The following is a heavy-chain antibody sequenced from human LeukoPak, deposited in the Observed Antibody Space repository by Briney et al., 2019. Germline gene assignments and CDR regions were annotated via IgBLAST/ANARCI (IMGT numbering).Heavy chain of an antibody. CDR2: INPNSGGT. Sequence: ASVKVSCKASGYTFTGYYMHWVRQAPGQGLEWMGWINPNSGGTNYAQKFQGRVTMTRDTSISTAYMELSRLRSDDTAVYYCARGHSSGWYGGGDYWGQGTLVTVSS. V-gene: IGHV1-2*02. J-gene: IGHJ4*02. CDR3: ARGHSSGWYGGGDY. CDR1: GYTFTGYY. D-gene: IGHD6-19*01.